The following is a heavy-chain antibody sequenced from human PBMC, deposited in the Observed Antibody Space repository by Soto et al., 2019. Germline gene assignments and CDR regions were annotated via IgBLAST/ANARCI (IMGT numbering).Heavy chain of an antibody. CDR1: GGSISSYY. Sequence: ASETLSLTCTVSGGSISSYYWSWIRQPPGKGLEWIGYIYYSGSTNYNPSLKSRVTISVDTSKNQFSLKLSSVTAADTAVYYCARVRDGYSSNFDYWGQGTLVTVSS. V-gene: IGHV4-59*01. J-gene: IGHJ4*02. CDR2: IYYSGST. CDR3: ARVRDGYSSNFDY. D-gene: IGHD4-4*01.